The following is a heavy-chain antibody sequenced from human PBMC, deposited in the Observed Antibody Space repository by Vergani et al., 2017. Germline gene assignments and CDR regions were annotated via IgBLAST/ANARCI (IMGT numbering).Heavy chain of an antibody. Sequence: EVQLLQSEGAVVQPGGSLRLSCVASGFTFSSHAMSWVRQGHGQGLEWVSNIKNTGDSIHYADSVKGRFTISRDNSKNTLYLQMNSLRVEDTAVYYCGRRSDNYNWGQGTLVTVSS. D-gene: IGHD5-24*01. CDR2: IKNTGDSI. J-gene: IGHJ4*02. CDR1: GFTFSSHA. CDR3: GRRSDNYN. V-gene: IGHV3-23*01.